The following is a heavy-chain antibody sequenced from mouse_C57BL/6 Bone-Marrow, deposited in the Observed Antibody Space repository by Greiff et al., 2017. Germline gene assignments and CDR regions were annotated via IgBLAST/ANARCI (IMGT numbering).Heavy chain of an antibody. CDR2: SRNKANDYTT. CDR3: ARDGLMDY. V-gene: IGHV7-1*01. Sequence: DVKLVESGGGLVQSGRSLRLSCATSGFTFSDFYMEWVRQAPGKGLEWIAASRNKANDYTTEYSASVKGRFIVSRDTSQSILYLQMNALRAEDTAMYYCARDGLMDYWGQGTSVTVSS. CDR1: GFTFSDFY. J-gene: IGHJ4*01.